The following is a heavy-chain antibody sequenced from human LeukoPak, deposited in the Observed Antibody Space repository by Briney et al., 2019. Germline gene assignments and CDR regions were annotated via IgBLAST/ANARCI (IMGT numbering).Heavy chain of an antibody. D-gene: IGHD3-10*01. V-gene: IGHV4-59*01. CDR1: GGSISSYY. CDR2: FYYSGGT. J-gene: IGHJ6*03. Sequence: PSETLSLTCTVSGGSISSYYWIWIRQPPGKGLEWIGQFYYSGGTNYSPSLKSRVTISVDTSMNQFSLKLSSVTAADTAVYYCARVTVNYGSGRRHNYYYYYMDVWGKGTTVTISS. CDR3: ARVTVNYGSGRRHNYYYYYMDV.